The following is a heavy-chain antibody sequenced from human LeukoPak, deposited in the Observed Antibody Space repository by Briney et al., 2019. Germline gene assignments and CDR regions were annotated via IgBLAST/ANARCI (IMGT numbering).Heavy chain of an antibody. V-gene: IGHV4-38-2*02. CDR3: ARGQQLVRSWFDS. Sequence: SETLSLTCTVSGYSISSGYYWGWIRQPPGKGLEWIGSIYHSGSTYYNPSLKSRVTISVDTSKNQFSLKLSSVTAADTAVYYCARGQQLVRSWFDSWGQGTLVTVSS. CDR1: GYSISSGYY. D-gene: IGHD6-13*01. CDR2: IYHSGST. J-gene: IGHJ5*01.